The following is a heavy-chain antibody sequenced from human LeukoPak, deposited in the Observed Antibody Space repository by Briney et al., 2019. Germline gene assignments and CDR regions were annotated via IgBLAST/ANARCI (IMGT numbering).Heavy chain of an antibody. Sequence: SETLSLTCAVYGGSFSGYYWSWIRQPPGKGLEWIGEINHSGSTNYNPSLKSRVTISVDTSKNQFSLKLSSVTAADTAVYYCARVLDYGDYLGYFDYWGQGTLVTVSS. J-gene: IGHJ4*02. CDR3: ARVLDYGDYLGYFDY. CDR2: INHSGST. V-gene: IGHV4-34*01. CDR1: GGSFSGYY. D-gene: IGHD4-17*01.